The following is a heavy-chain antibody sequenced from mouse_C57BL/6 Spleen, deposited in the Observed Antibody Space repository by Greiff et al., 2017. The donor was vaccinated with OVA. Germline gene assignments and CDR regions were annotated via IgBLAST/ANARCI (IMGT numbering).Heavy chain of an antibody. CDR3: TRWGYYGSSYEGIAMDY. CDR2: IDPEAGGT. J-gene: IGHJ4*01. Sequence: VQLQQSGAELVRPGASVTLSCKASGYTFTDYEMHWVKQTPVHGLEWIGAIDPEAGGTAYNQKFKGKAILTADKSSSTAYMELRSLTSEDSAVYYCTRWGYYGSSYEGIAMDYWGQGTSVTVSS. V-gene: IGHV1-15*01. D-gene: IGHD1-1*01. CDR1: GYTFTDYE.